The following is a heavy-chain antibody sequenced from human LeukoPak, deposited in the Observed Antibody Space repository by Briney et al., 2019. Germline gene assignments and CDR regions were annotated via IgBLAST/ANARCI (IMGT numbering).Heavy chain of an antibody. Sequence: GASVKVSCKASGYTFTSYGISWVRQAPGQDLEWMGWISAYNGNTNYAQKLQGRVTITTDTSTTTAYMELRSLRSDDTAVYYCARIAGQQLVNWFDPWGQGTLVTVSS. CDR1: GYTFTSYG. J-gene: IGHJ5*02. CDR3: ARIAGQQLVNWFDP. CDR2: ISAYNGNT. D-gene: IGHD6-13*01. V-gene: IGHV1-18*01.